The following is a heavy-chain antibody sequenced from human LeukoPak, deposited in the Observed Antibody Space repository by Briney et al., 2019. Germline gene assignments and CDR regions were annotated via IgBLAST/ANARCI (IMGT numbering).Heavy chain of an antibody. V-gene: IGHV3-23*01. Sequence: GGSLRLSCAASGFTFSSSAMSWVRQAPGKGLEWVSSISGSGSGGSTYYADSVKGRFTISRDNSKNTLYLQMNSLIAEDTAVYYCTRDRTGYYWNYMDVWGKGTTVTVSS. J-gene: IGHJ6*03. CDR3: TRDRTGYYWNYMDV. CDR2: ISGSGSGGST. D-gene: IGHD1-14*01. CDR1: GFTFSSSA.